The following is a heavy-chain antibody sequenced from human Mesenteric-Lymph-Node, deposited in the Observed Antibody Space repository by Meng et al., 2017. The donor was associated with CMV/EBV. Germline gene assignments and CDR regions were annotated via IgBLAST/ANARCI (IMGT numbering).Heavy chain of an antibody. D-gene: IGHD3-3*02. CDR3: ARDQLAAPYRHGMDV. CDR2: IYIRGST. CDR1: GFNVSSNY. Sequence: GESLKISCAASGFNVSSNYMSWVRQAPGKGLEWVSVIYIRGSTAYADSVKGRFTVSRDNSKNTLYLQMNSLRAEDTAVYYCARDQLAAPYRHGMDVWGQGTTVTVSS. V-gene: IGHV3-53*01. J-gene: IGHJ6*02.